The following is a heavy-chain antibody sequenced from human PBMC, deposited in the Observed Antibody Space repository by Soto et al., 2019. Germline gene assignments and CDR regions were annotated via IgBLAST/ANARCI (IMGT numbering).Heavy chain of an antibody. Sequence: LRLSCAASGFTFSSYGMHWVRQAPGKGLEWVAVISYDGSNKYYADSVKGRFTISRDNSKNTLYLQMNSLRAEDTAVYYCAKDMIGEYSSSSAYYYYGMDVWGQGTTVTVSS. V-gene: IGHV3-30*18. J-gene: IGHJ6*02. CDR2: ISYDGSNK. D-gene: IGHD6-6*01. CDR3: AKDMIGEYSSSSAYYYYGMDV. CDR1: GFTFSSYG.